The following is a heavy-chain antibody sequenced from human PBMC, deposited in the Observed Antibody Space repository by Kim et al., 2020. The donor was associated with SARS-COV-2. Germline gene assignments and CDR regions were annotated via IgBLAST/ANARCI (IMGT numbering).Heavy chain of an antibody. D-gene: IGHD3-22*01. V-gene: IGHV4-34*01. CDR2: INHSGST. CDR3: ARVGGSRNYYDSSGDY. J-gene: IGHJ4*02. Sequence: SETLSLTCAVYGGSFSGYYWSWIRQPPGKGLEWIGEINHSGSTNYNPSLKSRVTISVDTSKNQFSLKLSSVTAADTAVYYCARVGGSRNYYDSSGDYWGQGTLVTVSS. CDR1: GGSFSGYY.